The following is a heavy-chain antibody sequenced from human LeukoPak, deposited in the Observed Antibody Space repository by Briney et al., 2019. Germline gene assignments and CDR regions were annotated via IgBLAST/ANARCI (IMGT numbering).Heavy chain of an antibody. V-gene: IGHV4-39*07. CDR1: GGSISSSSYY. CDR2: IYYSGST. CDR3: ARRLASHGWAV. J-gene: IGHJ4*02. Sequence: SETLSLTCTVSGGSISSSSYYWGWIRQPPGKGLEWIGSIYYSGSTYYNPSLKSRVTISVDTSKNQFSLKLSSVTAADTAVYYCARRLASHGWAVWGQGTLVTVSS. D-gene: IGHD5-24*01.